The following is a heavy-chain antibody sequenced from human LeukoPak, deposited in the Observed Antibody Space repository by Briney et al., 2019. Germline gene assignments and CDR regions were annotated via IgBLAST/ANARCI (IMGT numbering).Heavy chain of an antibody. D-gene: IGHD2-2*01. J-gene: IGHJ5*02. V-gene: IGHV1-46*01. CDR2: INPSGGST. Sequence: ASVKVSCKASGYTFTSYYMHWVRQAPGQGLEWMGIINPSGGSTSYAQKFQGRVTMTRDTSISTAYMELSRLRSDDTAVYYCARGGIVVVPAATKRYNWFDPWGQGTLVTVSS. CDR3: ARGGIVVVPAATKRYNWFDP. CDR1: GYTFTSYY.